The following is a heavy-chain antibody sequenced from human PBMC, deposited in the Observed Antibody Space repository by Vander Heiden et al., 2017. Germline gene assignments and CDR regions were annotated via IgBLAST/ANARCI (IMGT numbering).Heavy chain of an antibody. CDR2: INPNTGGT. CDR1: GYPFTGYN. V-gene: IGHV1-2*02. Sequence: QVQLVQSGAEVKKPGASVKVSCKASGYPFTGYNINWVRQAPGQGLEWMGWINPNTGGTNYAQKFQGTVTMTRDTSSSTAYMELRRLRYDDTAIYYCARVTDGYSLNYFDYWGQGTLVTVSS. CDR3: ARVTDGYSLNYFDY. J-gene: IGHJ4*02. D-gene: IGHD5-18*01.